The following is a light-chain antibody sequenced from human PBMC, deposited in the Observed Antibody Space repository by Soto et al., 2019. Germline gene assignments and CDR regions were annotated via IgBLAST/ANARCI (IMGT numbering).Light chain of an antibody. CDR3: SSYTGGTTFYV. J-gene: IGLJ1*01. CDR2: DVS. CDR1: SSDVGAYYY. V-gene: IGLV2-14*03. Sequence: QSVLTQPASVSESPGQSITIYCTGTSSDVGAYYYVSWYQQHPGKAPKLIIYDVSNRPSGASPRFSGSKSGNTASLIISGLQAEDEADYFCSSYTGGTTFYVFGTGTKVTVL.